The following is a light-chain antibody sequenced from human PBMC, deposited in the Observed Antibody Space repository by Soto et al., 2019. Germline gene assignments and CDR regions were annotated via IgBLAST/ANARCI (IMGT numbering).Light chain of an antibody. CDR2: GAS. CDR3: QQYGSSKT. CDR1: QSVSSNY. V-gene: IGKV3-20*01. J-gene: IGKJ1*01. Sequence: EIVLTQSPGTLSLSPWERAALSCRASQSVSSNYLAWYQQKPGQAPRLLIYGASSRATGIPDRFSGSGSGTDFTLTISRLESEDFAVYYCQQYGSSKTFGQGTKVEIK.